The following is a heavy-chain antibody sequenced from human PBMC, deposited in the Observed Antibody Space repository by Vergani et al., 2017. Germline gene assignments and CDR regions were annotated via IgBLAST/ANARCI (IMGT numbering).Heavy chain of an antibody. CDR3: ARDSVMGYNSGYRPYYYCGMDV. V-gene: IGHV1-69*08. D-gene: IGHD3-22*01. CDR1: GGTFSSYT. J-gene: IGHJ6*02. CDR2: IIPILGIA. Sequence: QVQLVQSGAEVKKPGSSVKVSCKASGGTFSSYTISWVRQAPGQGLEWMGRIIPILGIANYAQKFQGRVTITADKSTSTAYMELCSLRSEDTAVYYCARDSVMGYNSGYRPYYYCGMDVWGQGTTVTVSS.